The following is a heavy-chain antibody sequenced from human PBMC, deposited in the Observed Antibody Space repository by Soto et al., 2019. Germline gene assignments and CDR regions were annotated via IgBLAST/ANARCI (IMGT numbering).Heavy chain of an antibody. CDR2: IYYSGST. CDR3: ASLDYYDSSGYYWFFNF. D-gene: IGHD3-22*01. Sequence: SETLSLTCTVSGGSISSSSYYWGWIRQPPGKGLEWIGSIYYSGSTYYNPSLKSRVTRSVDTSKNQFSLKLSSVTAADTAVYYCASLDYYDSSGYYWFFNFWAQGNLVTVSS. CDR1: GGSISSSSYY. J-gene: IGHJ4*02. V-gene: IGHV4-39*01.